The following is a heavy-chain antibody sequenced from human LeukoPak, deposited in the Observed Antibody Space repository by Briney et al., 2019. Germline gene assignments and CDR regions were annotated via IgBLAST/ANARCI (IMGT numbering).Heavy chain of an antibody. CDR1: GYTFTSYG. J-gene: IGHJ4*02. CDR3: ARGTDGPIQLWPSHKEYYFDY. V-gene: IGHV1-18*01. D-gene: IGHD5-18*01. CDR2: ISAYNGNT. Sequence: ASVKVSCKASGYTFTSYGISWVRQAPGQGLEWMGWISAYNGNTNYAQKLQGRVTMTTDTSTSTAYMELRSLRSDDTAVYYCARGTDGPIQLWPSHKEYYFDYWGQGTLVTVSS.